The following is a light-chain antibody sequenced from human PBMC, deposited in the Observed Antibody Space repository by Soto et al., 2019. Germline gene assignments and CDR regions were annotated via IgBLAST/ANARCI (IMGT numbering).Light chain of an antibody. CDR2: SNN. V-gene: IGLV1-44*01. Sequence: QSVLTQPPSASGTPGQRVTISCSGSSSNVGRNTVNWYQQLPGTAPKLLIYSNNQRPSGVPDRFSGSKSGTSASLAISGLQSEDEADYYCAAWDDSLNAVVFGGGTKDTVL. CDR1: SSNVGRNT. J-gene: IGLJ2*01. CDR3: AAWDDSLNAVV.